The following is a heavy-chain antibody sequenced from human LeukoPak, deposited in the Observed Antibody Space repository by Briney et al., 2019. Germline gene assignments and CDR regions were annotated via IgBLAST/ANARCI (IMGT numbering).Heavy chain of an antibody. CDR2: IKEDGSEK. D-gene: IGHD3-9*01. Sequence: GGSLRLSCVVSGFTFSNHCMSWLRQAPGKGLEWVANIKEDGSEKYYVDSVEGRFTISRDNAKKSLYLQMDSLRAEDTAVYYCATHGYSELRYFDWSTNEWGQGTLVTVSS. CDR1: GFTFSNHC. CDR3: ATHGYSELRYFDWSTNE. V-gene: IGHV3-7*01. J-gene: IGHJ4*02.